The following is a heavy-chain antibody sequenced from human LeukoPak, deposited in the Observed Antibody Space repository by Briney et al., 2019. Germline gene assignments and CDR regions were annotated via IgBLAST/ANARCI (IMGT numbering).Heavy chain of an antibody. CDR1: GYSISSGYY. D-gene: IGHD3-22*01. CDR2: IYHSGST. Sequence: PSETLSLTCNVSGYSISSGYYRGWIRQPPGKGLEWIGTIYHSGSTYYNPSLKSRVTMSVDTSKNQFSLKLSSVTAADTAVYYCASTEYDSSGYFDYWGQGTLVTVSS. V-gene: IGHV4-38-2*02. CDR3: ASTEYDSSGYFDY. J-gene: IGHJ4*02.